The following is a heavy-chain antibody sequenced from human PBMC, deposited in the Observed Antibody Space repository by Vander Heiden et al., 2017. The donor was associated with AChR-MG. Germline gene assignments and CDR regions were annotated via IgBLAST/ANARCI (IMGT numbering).Heavy chain of an antibody. CDR3: ARGAQEQLLSPFDY. Sequence: EVQLVESGGGLVKPGGSLRPSCAASGSSFRSYSMCWVRLAPGKGLEWVSSISSGSTYTHYADSVKGRFTISKDNAKNSLYLQVNSLRAEDAAKYYCARGAQEQLLSPFDYWGQGTLVTVSS. V-gene: IGHV3-21*02. D-gene: IGHD2-2*01. CDR2: ISSGSTYT. CDR1: GSSFRSYS. J-gene: IGHJ4*02.